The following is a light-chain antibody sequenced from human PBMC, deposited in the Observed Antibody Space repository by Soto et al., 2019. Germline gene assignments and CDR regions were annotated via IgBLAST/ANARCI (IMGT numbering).Light chain of an antibody. CDR3: QQCGGSLRT. V-gene: IGKV3-20*01. CDR2: DAS. Sequence: EIVLTQSPGTLSLSPGERATLSCRASQSVSSSYLAWYQQKPGQAPRLLIYDASNRATGIPDRFSGSGSGKDVTLTISRLEPEDFAVYYCQQCGGSLRTFGQGTKVEIK. CDR1: QSVSSSY. J-gene: IGKJ1*01.